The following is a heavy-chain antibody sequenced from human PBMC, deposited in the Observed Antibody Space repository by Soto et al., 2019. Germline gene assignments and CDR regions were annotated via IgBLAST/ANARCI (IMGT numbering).Heavy chain of an antibody. Sequence: QVQLVQSGAEVKKPGSSVKVSCKASGGTFSSYAISWVRQAPGQGLEWMGGIIPIFGTANYAQKFQGRVTITADESTSTADMELSSLRSEDTAVYYCARVGRYCSSTSCYKRFPGEYGMDVWGQGTTVTVSS. CDR3: ARVGRYCSSTSCYKRFPGEYGMDV. V-gene: IGHV1-69*01. CDR1: GGTFSSYA. J-gene: IGHJ6*02. CDR2: IIPIFGTA. D-gene: IGHD2-2*02.